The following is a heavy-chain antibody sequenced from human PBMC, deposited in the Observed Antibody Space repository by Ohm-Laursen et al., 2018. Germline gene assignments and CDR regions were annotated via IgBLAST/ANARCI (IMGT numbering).Heavy chain of an antibody. CDR1: GFTFSNYA. D-gene: IGHD4-23*01. J-gene: IGHJ4*02. Sequence: GSLRLSCTASGFTFSNYAMSWVRQAPGKGLEYVSAISSNGGSTYYANSVKGRFTISRDNSKNTLYPQMGSLRAEDMAVYYCARDPGGGNHYDYWGQGTLVTVSS. CDR3: ARDPGGGNHYDY. V-gene: IGHV3-64*01. CDR2: ISSNGGST.